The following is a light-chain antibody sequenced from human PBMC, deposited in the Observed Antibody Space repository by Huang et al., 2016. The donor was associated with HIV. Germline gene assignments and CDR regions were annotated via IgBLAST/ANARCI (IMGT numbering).Light chain of an antibody. J-gene: IGKJ2*01. CDR3: QQYNNWPPYD. CDR2: GVS. V-gene: IGKV3-15*01. Sequence: DMVMTQSPGTLSVSPGERATLSCRASQSVKKNLAWYQQNTCQAPRLLISGVSTRYTGVPARFSGNGSDTEFTLTITSVQSEDSAVYYCQQYNNWPPYDFGQGTKLEIK. CDR1: QSVKKN.